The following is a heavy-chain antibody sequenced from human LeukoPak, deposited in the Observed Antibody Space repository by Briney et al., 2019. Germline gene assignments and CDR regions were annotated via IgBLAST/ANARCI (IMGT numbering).Heavy chain of an antibody. Sequence: GGSLRLSCEASGFTVNTYPMHWVRQAPGKGLEWVSGISGSGGSTYYADSVKGRFTISRDNSKNTLYLQMNSLRAEDTAVYYCAKDLEDDSSLVDYWGQGTLVTVSS. CDR2: ISGSGGST. V-gene: IGHV3-23*01. J-gene: IGHJ4*02. CDR1: GFTVNTYP. CDR3: AKDLEDDSSLVDY. D-gene: IGHD3-22*01.